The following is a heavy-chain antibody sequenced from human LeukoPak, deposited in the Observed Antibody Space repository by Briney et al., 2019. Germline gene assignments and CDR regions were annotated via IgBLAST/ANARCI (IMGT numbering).Heavy chain of an antibody. CDR1: GGSISSYY. CDR2: IYNSGST. Sequence: SETLSLTCTVSGGSISSYYWSWVRQPAGKGLEWIGRIYNSGSTNYNPSLKSRVTISVHTSKNQISLKLSSVTAADTAVYYCASMYYYDSSGYQYYFDGGGQGTLVTVSS. J-gene: IGHJ4*02. CDR3: ASMYYYDSSGYQYYFDG. V-gene: IGHV4-4*07. D-gene: IGHD3-22*01.